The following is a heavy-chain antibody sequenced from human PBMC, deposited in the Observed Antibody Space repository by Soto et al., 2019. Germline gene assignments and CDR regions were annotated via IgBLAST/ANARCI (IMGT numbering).Heavy chain of an antibody. CDR2: IIPIFGTA. Sequence: APVTVSWKGGAGTLRRYGCSMVRRAPGQELEWMGGIIPIFGTANYAQKFQGRVTITADESTSTAYMELSSLRSEDTAVYYCARSGGAGRPHDVSAQGATV. CDR3: ARSGGAGRPHDV. V-gene: IGHV1-69*13. D-gene: IGHD6-6*01. J-gene: IGHJ6*02. CDR1: AGTLRRYG.